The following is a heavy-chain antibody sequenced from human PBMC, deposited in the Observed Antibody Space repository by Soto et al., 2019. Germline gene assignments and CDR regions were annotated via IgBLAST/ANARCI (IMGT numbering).Heavy chain of an antibody. CDR2: IYYSGST. Sequence: QLQLQESGPGLVKPSETLSLTCTVSGGYISSSSYYWSWIRQPPGKGLEWIGSIYYSGSTYYNPSLKSRATLSVDTSKIQFTLNLSSVTAADTAVYYCARITMVRRVIFAVDIWGQGTMVTVSS. CDR3: ARITMVRRVIFAVDI. CDR1: GGYISSSSYY. J-gene: IGHJ3*02. V-gene: IGHV4-39*01. D-gene: IGHD3-10*01.